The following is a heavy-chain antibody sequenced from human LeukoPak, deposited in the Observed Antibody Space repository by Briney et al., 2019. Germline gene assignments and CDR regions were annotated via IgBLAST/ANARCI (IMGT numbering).Heavy chain of an antibody. Sequence: PSETLSLTCAVYGGSFSGYYWSWIRQPPGKGLEWIGEINHSGSTNYNPSLKSRVTISVDTSKNQFSLKLSSVTAADTAVYYCAGGGARRGYSYGPRDYYYYGMDVWGQGTTVTVSS. J-gene: IGHJ6*02. D-gene: IGHD5-18*01. CDR1: GGSFSGYY. CDR2: INHSGST. V-gene: IGHV4-34*01. CDR3: AGGGARRGYSYGPRDYYYYGMDV.